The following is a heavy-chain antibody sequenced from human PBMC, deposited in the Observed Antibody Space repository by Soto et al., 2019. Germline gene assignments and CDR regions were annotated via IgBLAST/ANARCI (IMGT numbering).Heavy chain of an antibody. CDR1: GFTFTNYY. D-gene: IGHD6-6*01. J-gene: IGHJ4*02. Sequence: QVQLVQSGAEVKKPGASVKVSCKASGFTFTNYYIHWVRQAPGQGLEWMGLINPSGGGTFYAQKFHGRVTVTRDTSTRTVYLELSNLRSEDTAVYFCARDSADPTLRQSGRPFHYWGQGTMVTVSS. CDR2: INPSGGGT. V-gene: IGHV1-46*01. CDR3: ARDSADPTLRQSGRPFHY.